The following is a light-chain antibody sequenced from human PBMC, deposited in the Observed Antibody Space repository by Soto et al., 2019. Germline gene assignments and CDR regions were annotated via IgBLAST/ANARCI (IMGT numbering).Light chain of an antibody. CDR3: QQYGSSPIT. CDR1: QSVSSNY. CDR2: GAS. J-gene: IGKJ5*01. V-gene: IGKV3-20*01. Sequence: ESVLTESPGTLSLSPGARASLSCRASQSVSSNYLAWYKQTPGQAPRLLIYGASTRATGIPDRFSGSGSGTEFTLTISRLQPEDFAVYYCQQYGSSPITFGQGTRLEIK.